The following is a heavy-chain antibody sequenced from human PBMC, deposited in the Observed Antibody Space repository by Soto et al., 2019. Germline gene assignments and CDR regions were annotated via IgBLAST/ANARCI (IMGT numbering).Heavy chain of an antibody. CDR1: GFTFSSYG. D-gene: IGHD1-26*01. J-gene: IGHJ6*02. CDR3: AKDVVVGATTGLGDYYYYYGMDV. V-gene: IGHV3-30*18. CDR2: ISYDGSNK. Sequence: GGSLRLSCAASGFTFSSYGMHWVRQAPGKGLECVAVISYDGSNKYYADSVKGRFTISRDNSKNTLYLQMNSLRAEDTAVYYCAKDVVVGATTGLGDYYYYYGMDVWGQGTTVTVS.